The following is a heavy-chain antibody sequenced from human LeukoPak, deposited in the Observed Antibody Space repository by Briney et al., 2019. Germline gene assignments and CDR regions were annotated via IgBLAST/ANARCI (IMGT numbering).Heavy chain of an antibody. CDR2: INPNSGST. D-gene: IGHD3-22*01. Sequence: ASVKVSCKASGYTFISYYMHWVRQAPGQGLEWMGIINPNSGSTIYAQKFQGRVTMTRDTSISTAYMELSRLRSDDTAVYFCAREGSWRYFYDSSGYLFFDYWGQGTLVTVSS. CDR1: GYTFISYY. CDR3: AREGSWRYFYDSSGYLFFDY. J-gene: IGHJ4*02. V-gene: IGHV1-2*02.